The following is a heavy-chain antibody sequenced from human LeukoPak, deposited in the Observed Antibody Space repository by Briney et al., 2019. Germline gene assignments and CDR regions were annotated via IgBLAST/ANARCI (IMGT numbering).Heavy chain of an antibody. J-gene: IGHJ4*01. CDR1: GFTFSSYG. CDR2: IWYDGSNK. D-gene: IGHD6-19*01. CDR3: AKDMTTAVAGTLFDC. Sequence: PGRSLRLSCAASGFTFSSYGMHWVRQAPGKGLEWVAVIWYDGSNKYYADSVKGRFTISRDNSKNTLYLQMNSLRAEDTAVYYCAKDMTTAVAGTLFDCWGQGTLVTVSS. V-gene: IGHV3-33*06.